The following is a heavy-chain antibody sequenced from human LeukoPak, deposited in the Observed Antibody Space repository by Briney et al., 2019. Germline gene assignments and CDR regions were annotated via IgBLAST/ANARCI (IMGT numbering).Heavy chain of an antibody. V-gene: IGHV1-18*01. CDR3: ATAEGVATIAYYYYYYMDV. CDR1: GYTFTSYG. CDR2: ISAYNGNT. J-gene: IGHJ6*03. D-gene: IGHD5-12*01. Sequence: ASVKVSCKASGYTFTSYGLSWVRQAPGQGLEWMGWISAYNGNTNYAQKLQGRVTLTTDTSTSTAYMELRSLRSDDTAVYYCATAEGVATIAYYYYYYMDVWGKGTTVTVSS.